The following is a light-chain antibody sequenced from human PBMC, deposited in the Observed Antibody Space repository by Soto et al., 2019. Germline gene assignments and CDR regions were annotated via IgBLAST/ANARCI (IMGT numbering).Light chain of an antibody. V-gene: IGLV2-18*02. Sequence: QSALTQPPSVSGSPGQSVTISCTGTSSYVGSYNRVSWYQQPPGTAPKLMIYEVSNRPSGVPDRFSGSKSGNTASLTISGLQAEDEADYYCSSYTSTSTYVFGTGTKVTV. CDR3: SSYTSTSTYV. CDR2: EVS. CDR1: SSYVGSYNR. J-gene: IGLJ1*01.